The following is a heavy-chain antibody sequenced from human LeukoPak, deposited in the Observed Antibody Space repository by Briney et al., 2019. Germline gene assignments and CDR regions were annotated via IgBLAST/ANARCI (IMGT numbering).Heavy chain of an antibody. CDR1: GYTFTSYA. V-gene: IGHV1-3*03. D-gene: IGHD2-15*01. Sequence: ASVKVSCKASGYTFTSYAMHWVRQAPGQRLECMGWINAGNGNTKYSQEFQGRVTITRDTSASTAYMELSSLRSEDMAVYYCARSGGSCYSCFHYWGQGTLVTVSS. J-gene: IGHJ4*02. CDR2: INAGNGNT. CDR3: ARSGGSCYSCFHY.